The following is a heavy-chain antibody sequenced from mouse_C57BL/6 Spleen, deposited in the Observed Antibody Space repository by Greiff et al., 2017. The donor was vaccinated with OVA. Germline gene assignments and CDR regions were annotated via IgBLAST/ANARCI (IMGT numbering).Heavy chain of an antibody. Sequence: VQLQQSGPVLVKPGASVKMSCKASGYTFTDYYMNWVKQSHGKSLEWIGVISPYNGGTSYNQKFKGKATLTVSKSSSTALMELNSLTSEDSAVYYCARGYGSSDWCCEVWGTRTTVTVSS. J-gene: IGHJ1*03. CDR3: ARGYGSSDWCCEV. CDR2: ISPYNGGT. V-gene: IGHV1-19*01. CDR1: GYTFTDYY. D-gene: IGHD1-1*01.